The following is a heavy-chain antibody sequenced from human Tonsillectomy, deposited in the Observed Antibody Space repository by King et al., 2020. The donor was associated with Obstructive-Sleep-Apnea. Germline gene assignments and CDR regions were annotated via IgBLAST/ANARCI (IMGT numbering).Heavy chain of an antibody. V-gene: IGHV1-2*02. CDR3: ARDGSSGWYDY. J-gene: IGHJ4*02. Sequence: VQLVESGAEVKKPGASVKVSCKASGYTFTGYYMHWVRQSPGQGLEWMGWINPNSSGKNYEQKFQGRVTMTRDTSISTAYMELSRLRSDDTAVYYCARDGSSGWYDYWGQGTLVTVSS. CDR1: GYTFTGYY. D-gene: IGHD6-19*01. CDR2: INPNSSGK.